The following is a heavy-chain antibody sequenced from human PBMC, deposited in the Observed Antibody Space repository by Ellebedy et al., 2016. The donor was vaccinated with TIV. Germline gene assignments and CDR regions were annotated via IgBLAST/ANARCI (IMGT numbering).Heavy chain of an antibody. CDR1: GGSLNNYF. V-gene: IGHV4-59*01. Sequence: SETLSLTXTVSGGSLNNYFWSWIRQPPGKGLEWIGYIYYGGNTNYNPSLKSRVTMSVDTSRNQLSLRLISVTAADTAVYYCARGSDTSGYYSRFDYWGQGTLVTVSS. D-gene: IGHD3-22*01. J-gene: IGHJ4*02. CDR2: IYYGGNT. CDR3: ARGSDTSGYYSRFDY.